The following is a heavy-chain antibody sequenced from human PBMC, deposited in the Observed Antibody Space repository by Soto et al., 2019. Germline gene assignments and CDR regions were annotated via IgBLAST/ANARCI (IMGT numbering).Heavy chain of an antibody. CDR2: IKSKTDGGTT. V-gene: IGHV3-15*01. CDR1: GFTFSNAW. J-gene: IGHJ4*02. CDR3: TEQRQDYDILTGRLYFDY. Sequence: GGSLRLSCAASGFTFSNAWMSWVRQAPGKGLEWVGRIKSKTDGGTTDYAAPVKGRFTISRDDSKNTLYLQMNSLKTEDTAVYYCTEQRQDYDILTGRLYFDYWGQGTLVTVS. D-gene: IGHD3-9*01.